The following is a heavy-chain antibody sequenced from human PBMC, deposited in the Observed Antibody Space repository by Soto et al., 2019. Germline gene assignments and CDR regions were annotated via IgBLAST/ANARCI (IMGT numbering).Heavy chain of an antibody. J-gene: IGHJ6*02. CDR2: MNPNSGNT. V-gene: IGHV1-8*01. D-gene: IGHD2-15*01. CDR1: GYTFTSYD. Sequence: ASVKVSCKASGYTFTSYDINWVRQATGQGLEWMGWMNPNSGNTGYAQRFQGRVTMTRNTSISTAYMELSSLRSEDTAVYYCARPEGYCSGGSCQPDYYYGMGVWGQGTTVTVSS. CDR3: ARPEGYCSGGSCQPDYYYGMGV.